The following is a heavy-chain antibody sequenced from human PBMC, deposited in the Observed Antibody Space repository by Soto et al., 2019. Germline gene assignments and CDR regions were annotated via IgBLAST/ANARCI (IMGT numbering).Heavy chain of an antibody. CDR3: AIAMAGKWHPFDY. V-gene: IGHV3-7*01. D-gene: IGHD6-19*01. J-gene: IGHJ4*01. Sequence: PGGSLRLSCAASGLTFSGYWMSWVRQAPGKGLEWVANIKEDGSEKSYVGSVKGRFTISRDNSKNSLYLHMDSLRAEDTAVYYCAIAMAGKWHPFDYWGHGTLVTVSS. CDR1: GLTFSGYW. CDR2: IKEDGSEK.